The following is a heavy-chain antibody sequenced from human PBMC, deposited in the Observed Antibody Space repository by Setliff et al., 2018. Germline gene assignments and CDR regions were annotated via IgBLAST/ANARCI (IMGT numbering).Heavy chain of an antibody. CDR2: IFYSGRT. J-gene: IGHJ4*02. V-gene: IGHV4-39*01. CDR3: ARLPNYAWGSPVDY. D-gene: IGHD3-16*01. Sequence: SETLSLTCTVSGASITNINYYWGLIRQPPGKGLEWIGSIFYSGRTFYNPSLKSRVTISVDTSKNQFSLTLSSVTAANTAVYYCARLPNYAWGSPVDYWGQGTLVTVSS. CDR1: GASITNINYY.